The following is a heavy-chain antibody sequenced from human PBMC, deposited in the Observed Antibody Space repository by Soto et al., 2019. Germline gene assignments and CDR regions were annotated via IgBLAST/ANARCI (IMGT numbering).Heavy chain of an antibody. D-gene: IGHD3-22*01. CDR2: ISSSSSYI. CDR1: GLTFSSYS. CDR3: ASIPPYDSSGYIDY. Sequence: PGGSLRLSCAASGLTFSSYSMNWVRQAPGKGLEWVSSISSSSSYIYYADSVKGRFTISRDNAKNSLYLQMNSLRAEDTAVYYCASIPPYDSSGYIDYWGQGTPVTVSS. V-gene: IGHV3-21*01. J-gene: IGHJ4*02.